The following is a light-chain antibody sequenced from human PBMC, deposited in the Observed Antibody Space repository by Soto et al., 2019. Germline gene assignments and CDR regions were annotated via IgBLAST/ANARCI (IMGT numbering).Light chain of an antibody. V-gene: IGKV3-11*01. CDR1: QSVSSY. CDR3: QQRSNWLWT. CDR2: DAS. J-gene: IGKJ1*01. Sequence: EIVFTQSSGTLSLSPGERAPLSCRASQSVSSYLAWYQQKPGQAPRLLIYDASNRATGIPARFSGSGSGTDFTLTISSLEPEDFAVYHCQQRSNWLWTFGQGTKVDIK.